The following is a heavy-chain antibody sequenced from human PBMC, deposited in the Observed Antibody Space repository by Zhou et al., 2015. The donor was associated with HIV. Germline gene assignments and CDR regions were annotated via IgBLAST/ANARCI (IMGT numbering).Heavy chain of an antibody. D-gene: IGHD3-10*01. V-gene: IGHV1-69*01. CDR3: ARSYGSGSYYGADAFDI. J-gene: IGHJ3*02. CDR2: IIPIFGTA. CDR1: GGTFSSYA. Sequence: QVQLVQSGAEVKKPGSSVKVSCKASGGTFSSYAISWVRQAPGQGLEWMGGIIPIFGTANYAQKFQGRVTITADESTSTAYMELSSLRSEDTAVYYCARSYGSGSYYGADAFDIWGQGTMVTVSS.